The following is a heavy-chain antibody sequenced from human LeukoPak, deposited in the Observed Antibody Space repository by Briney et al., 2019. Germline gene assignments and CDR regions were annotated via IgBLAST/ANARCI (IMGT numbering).Heavy chain of an antibody. J-gene: IGHJ4*02. V-gene: IGHV3-21*06. CDR3: ARFSLVVGAMGYYFDY. D-gene: IGHD1-26*01. CDR2: ISSSSSYI. Sequence: GGSLRLSCAAPGFTFSNYSMNWVRQAPGKGLEWVSSISSSSSYIFYADSVKGRFTISRDNAKNSLYLQMNSLRAEDTAVYYCARFSLVVGAMGYYFDYWGQGTLVTVSS. CDR1: GFTFSNYS.